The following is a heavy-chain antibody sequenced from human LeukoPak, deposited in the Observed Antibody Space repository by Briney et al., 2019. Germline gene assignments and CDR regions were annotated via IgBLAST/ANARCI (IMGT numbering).Heavy chain of an antibody. V-gene: IGHV3-48*03. Sequence: GGSLRLSCAASGFTFSSYEMNWVRQAPGKGLEWVSYISSSGSTIYYADSVKGRFTISRDNAKNSLYLQMNSLRAEDTAVYYCARLDYVSSGYYYGFDPWGQGTLVTVSS. D-gene: IGHD3-22*01. J-gene: IGHJ5*02. CDR3: ARLDYVSSGYYYGFDP. CDR1: GFTFSSYE. CDR2: ISSSGSTI.